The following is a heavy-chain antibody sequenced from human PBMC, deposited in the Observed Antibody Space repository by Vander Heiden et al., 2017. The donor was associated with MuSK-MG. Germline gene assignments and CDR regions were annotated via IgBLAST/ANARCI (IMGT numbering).Heavy chain of an antibody. D-gene: IGHD3-3*01. Sequence: QVQLVESGGGVVQPGRSLRLPCAAFGFTFSSYGMHWVRQAPGKGLEWVAVISYDGSNKYYADSVKGRFTISRDNSKNTLYLQMNSLRAEDTAVYYCAKDQYITIFGVVIPYYYYYMDVWGKGTTVTVSS. V-gene: IGHV3-30*18. CDR2: ISYDGSNK. J-gene: IGHJ6*03. CDR1: GFTFSSYG. CDR3: AKDQYITIFGVVIPYYYYYMDV.